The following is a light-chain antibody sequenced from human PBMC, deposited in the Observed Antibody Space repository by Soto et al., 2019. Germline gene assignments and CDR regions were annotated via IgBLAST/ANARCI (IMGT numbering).Light chain of an antibody. CDR3: SSYTSSSIDYV. V-gene: IGLV2-14*01. J-gene: IGLJ1*01. Sequence: QSALTQPASVSGSPGQSITISCTGTSSDVGGYNYVSWYQQHPVKAPKLMIYEVSNRPSGVSNRFSGSKSGNTASLTISGLQAEDEADYYCSSYTSSSIDYVFGTGTKLTVL. CDR2: EVS. CDR1: SSDVGGYNY.